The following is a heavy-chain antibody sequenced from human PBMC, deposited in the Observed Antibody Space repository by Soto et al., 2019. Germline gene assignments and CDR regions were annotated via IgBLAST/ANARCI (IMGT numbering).Heavy chain of an antibody. D-gene: IGHD2-15*01. CDR2: ISYDGSNK. CDR1: GFTFSSYG. J-gene: IGHJ4*02. V-gene: IGHV3-30*03. CDR3: ATGPSGVAATVYYFAY. Sequence: QVQLVESAGGVVQPGRSLRLSCAASGFTFSSYGMHWVRQAPGKGLEWVAVISYDGSNKYYADSVKGRITISRDNSKNTLSLQMNSLRAEYTAVYYCATGPSGVAATVYYFAYWGQGTLVTVSS.